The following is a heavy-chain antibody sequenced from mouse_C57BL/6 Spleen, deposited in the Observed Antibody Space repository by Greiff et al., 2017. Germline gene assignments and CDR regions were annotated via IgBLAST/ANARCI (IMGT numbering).Heavy chain of an antibody. CDR3: ARWITTVVADLDY. CDR1: GYTFTSYW. CDR2: IDPSDSYT. Sequence: VQLQQPGAELVRPGTSVKLSCKASGYTFTSYWMHWVKQRPGQGLEWIGVIDPSDSYTNYNQKFKGKATLTVDTSSSTAYMQLSSLTSEDSAVYYCARWITTVVADLDYWGQGTTLTVSS. V-gene: IGHV1-59*01. J-gene: IGHJ2*01. D-gene: IGHD1-1*01.